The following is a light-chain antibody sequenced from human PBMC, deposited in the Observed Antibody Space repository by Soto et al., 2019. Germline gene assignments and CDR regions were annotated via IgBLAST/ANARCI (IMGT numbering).Light chain of an antibody. V-gene: IGLV2-14*01. CDR3: SSYTSSSTLVV. Sequence: QSVLTQPASVSGSPGQSITISCTGTSSDVGGYNYVSWYQQHPGKAPKLMIYEVSNRPSGVSNRFSGSKSGNTASLTISGLQAEDEADYYCSSYTSSSTLVVFXGGTKVTVL. CDR2: EVS. J-gene: IGLJ2*01. CDR1: SSDVGGYNY.